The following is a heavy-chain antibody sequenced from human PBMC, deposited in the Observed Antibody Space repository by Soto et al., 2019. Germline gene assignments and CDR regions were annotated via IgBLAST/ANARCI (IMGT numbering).Heavy chain of an antibody. D-gene: IGHD3-3*01. CDR3: ARVYFWSGYPTVYYYGMYV. CDR2: IIPIFGTA. Sequence: QVQLVQSGAEVKKPGSSVKVSCKASGGTFSSYAISWVRQAPGQGLEWMGGIIPIFGTANYAQKFQGRVTITADKSTSTAYMELSSLRSEDTAVYYCARVYFWSGYPTVYYYGMYVWGQGTTVTVSS. CDR1: GGTFSSYA. J-gene: IGHJ6*02. V-gene: IGHV1-69*06.